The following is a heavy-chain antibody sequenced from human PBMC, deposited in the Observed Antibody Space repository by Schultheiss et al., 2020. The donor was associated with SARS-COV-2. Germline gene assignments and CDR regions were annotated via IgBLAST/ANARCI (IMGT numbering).Heavy chain of an antibody. CDR1: TFIFSNYE. CDR3: ARMGGWFDP. J-gene: IGHJ5*02. D-gene: IGHD3-16*01. CDR2: ISSSSSYI. Sequence: GESLKISCAASTFIFSNYEMNWVRQAPGKGLEWVSSISSSSSYIYYADSVKGRFTISRDNAKNSLYLQMNSLRAEDTAVYYCARMGGWFDPWGQGTLVTVSS. V-gene: IGHV3-21*01.